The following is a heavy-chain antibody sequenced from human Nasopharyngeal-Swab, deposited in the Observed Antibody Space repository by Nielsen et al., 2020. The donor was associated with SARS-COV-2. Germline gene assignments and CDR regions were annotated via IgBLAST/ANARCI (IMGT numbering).Heavy chain of an antibody. CDR3: ARDGSSSWYEQLDY. J-gene: IGHJ4*02. CDR2: INPNSGGT. D-gene: IGHD6-13*01. CDR1: GYTFTGYY. V-gene: IGHV1-2*02. Sequence: ASVKVSCKASGYTFTGYYMHWVRQVPGQGLEWMGWINPNSGGTNYAQKFQGRVTMTRDTSISTAYMELSRLRSDDTAVYYCARDGSSSWYEQLDYWGQGTLVTVSS.